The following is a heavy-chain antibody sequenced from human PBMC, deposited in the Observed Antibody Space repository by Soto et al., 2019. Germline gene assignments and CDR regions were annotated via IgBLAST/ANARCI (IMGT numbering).Heavy chain of an antibody. D-gene: IGHD4-17*01. CDR2: IYYSGST. CDR1: GGSIISGGYY. CDR3: AREDPSGRYGDYVITGFDP. V-gene: IGHV4-31*03. Sequence: SETLSLTSPVSGGSIISGGYYWSWIRQQPGKGLEWIGYIYYSGSTYYNPSLKSRVTISVDTSKNQFSLKLSSVTAADTAVYYCAREDPSGRYGDYVITGFDPWGQGTLVTVSS. J-gene: IGHJ5*02.